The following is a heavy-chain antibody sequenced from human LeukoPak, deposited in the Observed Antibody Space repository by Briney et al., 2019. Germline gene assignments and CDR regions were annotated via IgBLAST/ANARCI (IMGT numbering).Heavy chain of an antibody. J-gene: IGHJ4*02. V-gene: IGHV3-64*04. D-gene: IGHD3-22*01. CDR3: AKGSHYYDSSGVPAYYFDY. Sequence: GGSLRLSCSASGFTFSTYPMHWVRQAPGKGLEYVSSITGDGVDTYYADSVKGRFTISRDNSKNTLYLQMNSLRAEDTAVYYCAKGSHYYDSSGVPAYYFDYWGQGTLVTVSS. CDR2: ITGDGVDT. CDR1: GFTFSTYP.